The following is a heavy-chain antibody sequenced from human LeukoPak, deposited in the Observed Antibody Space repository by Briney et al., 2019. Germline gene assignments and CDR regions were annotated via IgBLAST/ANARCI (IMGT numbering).Heavy chain of an antibody. V-gene: IGHV3-7*01. CDR1: GLSLSSHW. Sequence: GGSLRLFCAACGLSLSSHWMSWVRQAPGKGLEGVASIKYDGSEKRYVDSVRGRFTISRDNARNSLYLQMSSLSAEDTAVYHCARLGNRIVGGDDAFDTWGQGTMVIVSS. J-gene: IGHJ3*02. D-gene: IGHD1-26*01. CDR2: IKYDGSEK. CDR3: ARLGNRIVGGDDAFDT.